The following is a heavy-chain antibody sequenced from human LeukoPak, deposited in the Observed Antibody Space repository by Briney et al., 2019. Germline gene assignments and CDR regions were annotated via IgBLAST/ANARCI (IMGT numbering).Heavy chain of an antibody. Sequence: GGSLRLSCAASGFSFSSYGMNWVRQAPGKGLEWVSGISGSGGRTYYADSVKGRFTISRDNSKNTLYLQMNNLRADDTAVYYCATDATGFSDFDYWGQGTLVTVSS. V-gene: IGHV3-23*01. J-gene: IGHJ4*02. D-gene: IGHD3-9*01. CDR3: ATDATGFSDFDY. CDR2: ISGSGGRT. CDR1: GFSFSSYG.